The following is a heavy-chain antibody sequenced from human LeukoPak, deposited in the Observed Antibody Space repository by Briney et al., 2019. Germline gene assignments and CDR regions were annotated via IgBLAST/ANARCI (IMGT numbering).Heavy chain of an antibody. CDR3: ARRKGRFDYYMDV. CDR1: GGSISNYY. V-gene: IGHV4-4*09. Sequence: SETLSLTCTVSGGSISNYYCTWVRQPPGKELEWIGYIYIGGTTNYNPSLKGRATISVDTSKSQFSLNLNSVTAADTAVYYCARRKGRFDYYMDVWGKGTTVTVSS. D-gene: IGHD3-10*01. J-gene: IGHJ6*03. CDR2: IYIGGTT.